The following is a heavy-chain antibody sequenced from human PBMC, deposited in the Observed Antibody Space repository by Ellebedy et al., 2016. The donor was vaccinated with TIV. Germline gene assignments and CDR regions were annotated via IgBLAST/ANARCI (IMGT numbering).Heavy chain of an antibody. CDR1: GFTFNTYS. CDR2: MNSDGSST. Sequence: GGSLRLXXAASGFTFNTYSMNWVRQAPGKGLVWVSRMNSDGSSTNYADSVKGRFTISRDNAKNTLYLQMHSLRAEDTAVYYCVRARPYCGGDCFSFGNWGQGSLVTVSS. D-gene: IGHD2-21*02. V-gene: IGHV3-74*01. CDR3: VRARPYCGGDCFSFGN. J-gene: IGHJ4*02.